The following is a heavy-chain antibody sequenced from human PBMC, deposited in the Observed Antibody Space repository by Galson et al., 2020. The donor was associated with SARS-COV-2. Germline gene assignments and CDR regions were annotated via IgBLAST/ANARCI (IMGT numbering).Heavy chain of an antibody. CDR1: GGTFSSYA. J-gene: IGHJ2*01. V-gene: IGHV1-69*13. CDR3: AREVGYCSSTSCPAPYWYFDL. Sequence: SVKVSCKASGGTFSSYAISWVRQAPGQGLEWMGGIIPIFGTANYAQKFQGRVTITADESTSTAYMELSSLRSEDTAVYYCAREVGYCSSTSCPAPYWYFDLWGRGTLVTVSS. CDR2: IIPIFGTA. D-gene: IGHD2-2*01.